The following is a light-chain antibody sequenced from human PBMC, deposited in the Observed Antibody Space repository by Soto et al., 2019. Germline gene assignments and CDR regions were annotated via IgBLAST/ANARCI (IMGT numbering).Light chain of an antibody. CDR3: SSYTSSSTLGVV. CDR2: DVS. J-gene: IGLJ2*01. V-gene: IGLV2-14*01. CDR1: SSDVGGYNY. Sequence: QSVLTQPASVSGSPGQSITISCTGTSSDVGGYNYVSWYQQHPGKAPKLMIYDVSNRPSGVSNRFSGSKSGNTASPTISGLQAEDEADYYCSSYTSSSTLGVVFGGGTKVTVL.